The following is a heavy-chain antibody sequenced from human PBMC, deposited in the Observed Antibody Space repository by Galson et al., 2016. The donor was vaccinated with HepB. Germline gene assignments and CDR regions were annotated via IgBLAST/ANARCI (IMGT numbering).Heavy chain of an antibody. D-gene: IGHD6-19*01. J-gene: IGHJ4*02. CDR1: GFKFDDHA. CDR2: ITWNSGNV. V-gene: IGHV3-9*01. Sequence: SLRLSCAVSGFKFDDHAMHWVRQAPGKGLEWVSGITWNSGNVVYADSVKGRFTISRDNAKSSLYLQMDRLRPEDTALYYCTKDGGAYVGASGEPGHNWGQGTMVTVSS. CDR3: TKDGGAYVGASGEPGHN.